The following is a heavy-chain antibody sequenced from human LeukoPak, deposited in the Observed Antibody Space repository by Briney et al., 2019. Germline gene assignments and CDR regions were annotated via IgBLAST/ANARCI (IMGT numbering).Heavy chain of an antibody. D-gene: IGHD6-13*01. CDR2: IYPGDSDT. V-gene: IGHV5-51*07. J-gene: IGHJ4*02. Sequence: GESLKISCKGSGYSFTNYWIGWVHQMPGKGLEWMGIIYPGDSDTRYSPSFQGQVTISADKSISTAYLQWSTLKASDTAMYYCATTSSSWTADFDYWGQGTLVTVSS. CDR1: GYSFTNYW. CDR3: ATTSSSWTADFDY.